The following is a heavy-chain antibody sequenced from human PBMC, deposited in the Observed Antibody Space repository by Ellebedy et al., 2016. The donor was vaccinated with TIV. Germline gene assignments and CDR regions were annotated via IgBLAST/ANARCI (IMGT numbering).Heavy chain of an antibody. D-gene: IGHD5-12*01. CDR1: GGSISNYY. V-gene: IGHV4-59*01. Sequence: SETLSLTXTVSGGSISNYYWSWIRQPPGKGLEWIGYIYYTGSTNYNPSLKSRVTISVDTSKSHFSLKLSSVTAADTAVYYCARGGRREYSGLFDYWGQGTLVTVSS. J-gene: IGHJ4*02. CDR2: IYYTGST. CDR3: ARGGRREYSGLFDY.